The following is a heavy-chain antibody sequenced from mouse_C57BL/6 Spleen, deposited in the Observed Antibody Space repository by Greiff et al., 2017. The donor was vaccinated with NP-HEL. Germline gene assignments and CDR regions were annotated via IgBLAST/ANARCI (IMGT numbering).Heavy chain of an antibody. V-gene: IGHV1-82*01. D-gene: IGHD1-1*01. J-gene: IGHJ1*03. CDR2: IYPGDGDT. Sequence: QVQLQQSGPELVKPGASVKISCKASGYAFSSSWMNWVKQRPGKGLEWIGRIYPGDGDTNYNGKFKGKATLTADKSSSTAYMQLSSLTSEDSAVYFCARITTGRYFDVWGTGTTVTVSS. CDR1: GYAFSSSW. CDR3: ARITTGRYFDV.